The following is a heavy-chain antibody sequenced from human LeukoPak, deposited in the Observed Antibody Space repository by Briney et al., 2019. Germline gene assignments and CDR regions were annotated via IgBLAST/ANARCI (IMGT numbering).Heavy chain of an antibody. CDR2: IWWYGSST. CDR1: GFAFSSYG. V-gene: IGHV3-23*01. Sequence: GAMRSLTGASGFAFSSYGKSWVRRAPGKGVEGGFAIWWYGSSTYYAASVKGRFTISRDNSKNTLYLQMNSLRAEDTAVYYCAKDPRYCSSTGCYALDAFDIWGQGTMGTVSS. J-gene: IGHJ3*02. D-gene: IGHD2-2*01. CDR3: AKDPRYCSSTGCYALDAFDI.